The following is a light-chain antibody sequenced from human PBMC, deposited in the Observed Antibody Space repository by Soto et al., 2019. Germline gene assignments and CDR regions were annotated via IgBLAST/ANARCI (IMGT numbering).Light chain of an antibody. Sequence: DIVMTQSPDSLAVSLGERATINCKSSQSILFSSNNKNYLTWYQQKPGQPPKPLIYLASTRESGVPDRFSGSGSGTDFTLTISSLQAEDVAIYYCQQYYSTSVTFGGGTKVEIK. CDR3: QQYYSTSVT. CDR1: QSILFSSNNKNY. V-gene: IGKV4-1*01. J-gene: IGKJ4*01. CDR2: LAS.